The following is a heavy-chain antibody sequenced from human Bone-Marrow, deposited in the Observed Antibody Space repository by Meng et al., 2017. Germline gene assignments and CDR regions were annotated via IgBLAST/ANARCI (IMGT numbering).Heavy chain of an antibody. Sequence: GESLKISCAASGFTFSSYGMHWVRQAPGKGLEWVAVIWYDGSNKYYADSVKGRFTISRDNSKNTLYLQMNSLRAEDTAVYYCARDLVGWGFLEWLSTLYYYYGMDVWSQGTTVTVSS. CDR3: ARDLVGWGFLEWLSTLYYYYGMDV. CDR2: IWYDGSNK. D-gene: IGHD3-3*01. J-gene: IGHJ6*02. CDR1: GFTFSSYG. V-gene: IGHV3-30*19.